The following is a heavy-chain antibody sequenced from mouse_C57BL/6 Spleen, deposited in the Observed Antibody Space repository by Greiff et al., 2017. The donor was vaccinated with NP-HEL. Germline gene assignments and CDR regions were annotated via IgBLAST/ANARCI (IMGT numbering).Heavy chain of an antibody. V-gene: IGHV5-16*01. CDR3: ARADTYYYAMDY. CDR2: INYDGSST. D-gene: IGHD3-3*01. CDR1: GFTFSDYY. J-gene: IGHJ4*01. Sequence: EVQLVASEGGLVQPGSSMKLSCTASGFTFSDYYMAWVRQVPEKGLEWVANINYDGSSTYYLDSLKSRFIISRDNAKNILYLQMSSLKSEDTATYYCARADTYYYAMDYWGQGTSVTVSS.